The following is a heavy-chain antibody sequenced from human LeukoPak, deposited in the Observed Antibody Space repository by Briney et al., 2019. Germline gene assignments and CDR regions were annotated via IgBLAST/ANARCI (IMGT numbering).Heavy chain of an antibody. CDR3: ARLEIVGYCSGGSCLNWFDP. Sequence: SETLSLTCAVSGYSISSGYYWGWIRQPPGKGLEWIRSIYHSGSTYYNPSLKSRVTISVDTSKNQFSLKLSSVTAADTAVYYCARLEIVGYCSGGSCLNWFDPWGQGTLVTVSS. D-gene: IGHD2-15*01. J-gene: IGHJ5*02. V-gene: IGHV4-38-2*01. CDR2: IYHSGST. CDR1: GYSISSGYY.